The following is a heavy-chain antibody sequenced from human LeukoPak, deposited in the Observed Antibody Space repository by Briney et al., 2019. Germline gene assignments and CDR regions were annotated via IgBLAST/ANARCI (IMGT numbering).Heavy chain of an antibody. V-gene: IGHV1-3*03. CDR1: GYTFTSYG. CDR2: INAGNGNT. Sequence: ASVKVSCKASGYTFTSYGISWVRQAPGQRLEWMGWINAGNGNTKYSQEFQGRVTITRDTSASTAYMELSSLRSEDMAVYYCASGYCSGGSCYTALDYWGQGTLVTVSS. CDR3: ASGYCSGGSCYTALDY. D-gene: IGHD2-15*01. J-gene: IGHJ4*02.